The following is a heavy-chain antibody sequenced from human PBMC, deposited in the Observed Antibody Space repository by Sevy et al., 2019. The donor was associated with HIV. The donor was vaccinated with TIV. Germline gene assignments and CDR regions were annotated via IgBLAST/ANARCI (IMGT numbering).Heavy chain of an antibody. CDR3: TTDNLITFGGVIVIPSIF. V-gene: IGHV3-15*01. CDR2: IKSKTDGGTT. CDR1: GFTFSNAW. J-gene: IGHJ4*02. D-gene: IGHD3-16*02. Sequence: GGSLRLSCAASGFTFSNAWMSWVRQAPGKGLEWVGRIKSKTDGGTTDDAAPVKGRFTISRDDSKNTLYLQMNSLKTEDTAVYYCTTDNLITFGGVIVIPSIFWGQGTLVTVSS.